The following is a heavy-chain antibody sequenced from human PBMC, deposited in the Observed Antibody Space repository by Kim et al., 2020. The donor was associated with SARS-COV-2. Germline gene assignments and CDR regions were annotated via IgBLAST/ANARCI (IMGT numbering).Heavy chain of an antibody. CDR2: INHRGST. CDR3: ARGRGGISMLVVVITAADYSFDY. CDR1: GGTFSDYS. J-gene: IGHJ4*02. D-gene: IGHD3-22*01. Sequence: SETLSLTCAVYGGTFSDYSWSWIRQPPGKGLEWMGEINHRGSTNYNPSLKRRVTISLDTTKNKFSLKLSTVIAADTAVYYCARGRGGISMLVVVITAADYSFDYWGRGTLVTVSS. V-gene: IGHV4-34*01.